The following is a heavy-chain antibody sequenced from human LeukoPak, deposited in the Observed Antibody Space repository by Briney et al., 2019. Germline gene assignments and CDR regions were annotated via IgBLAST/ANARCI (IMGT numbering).Heavy chain of an antibody. D-gene: IGHD3-9*01. J-gene: IGHJ6*02. CDR1: GGSISSYY. CDR3: ARGYYDTSMDV. Sequence: SETLSLTCTVSGGSISSYYWSWIRQPPGKGLEWIGYIYYSGSTNYNPSLKSRVTISVDTSKNQFSLKLSSVTAADTAVYYCARGYYDTSMDVWGQGTTVTVYS. CDR2: IYYSGST. V-gene: IGHV4-59*08.